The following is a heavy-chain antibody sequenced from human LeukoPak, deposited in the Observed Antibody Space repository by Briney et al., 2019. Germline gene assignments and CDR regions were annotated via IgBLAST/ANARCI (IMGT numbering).Heavy chain of an antibody. CDR2: TYYRSKWYN. CDR1: GDSVSSNSAA. D-gene: IGHD6-19*01. J-gene: IGHJ6*02. V-gene: IGHV6-1*01. Sequence: SQTLSLTCAISGDSVSSNSAAWNWNRQSPSRGLEWLGRTYYRSKWYNDYAVSVKSRITINPDTSKNQFSLQLNSVTPEDTAVYYCARDGSIAVAGYYYYGMDVWGQGTTVTVSS. CDR3: ARDGSIAVAGYYYYGMDV.